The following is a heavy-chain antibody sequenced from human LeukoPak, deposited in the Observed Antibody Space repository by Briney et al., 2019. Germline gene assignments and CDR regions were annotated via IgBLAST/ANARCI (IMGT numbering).Heavy chain of an antibody. Sequence: ASVKVSCKASGYTFTSYGISWVRQAPGQGLEWMGWISAYNGNTSYAQKLQGRVTMTTDTSTSTAYMELRSLRSDDTAVYYRARVVVDTIVDYWGQGTLVTVSS. J-gene: IGHJ4*02. V-gene: IGHV1-18*01. CDR1: GYTFTSYG. CDR2: ISAYNGNT. D-gene: IGHD5-12*01. CDR3: ARVVVDTIVDY.